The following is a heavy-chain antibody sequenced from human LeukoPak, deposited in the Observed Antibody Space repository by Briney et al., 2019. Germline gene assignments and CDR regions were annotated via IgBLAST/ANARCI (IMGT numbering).Heavy chain of an antibody. D-gene: IGHD2-2*01. J-gene: IGHJ1*01. Sequence: GGSLRLSCAASGFTFSDYYMNWVRQAPGKGLEWVSSISSSSTIYYADSVKGRFTISRDNAKNSLYLQMNSLRAEYTAVYYCARAADIVVVPAAMQWYFQHWGQGTLVTVSS. CDR1: GFTFSDYY. V-gene: IGHV3-69-1*01. CDR3: ARAADIVVVPAAMQWYFQH. CDR2: ISSSSTI.